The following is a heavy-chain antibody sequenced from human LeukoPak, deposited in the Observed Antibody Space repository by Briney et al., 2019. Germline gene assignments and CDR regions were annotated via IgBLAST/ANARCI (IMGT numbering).Heavy chain of an antibody. D-gene: IGHD3-3*01. CDR2: ISGSGGSA. Sequence: PGGSLRLSCAASGVTCSSYAMSCVRQAPGKGLEWVSAISGSGGSAYYADSVKGRYTISRDNSKNTLFLQMNSLRAEDTAVYYCANGQYDGVVWGQGTTVTVSS. J-gene: IGHJ6*02. CDR3: ANGQYDGVV. V-gene: IGHV3-23*01. CDR1: GVTCSSYA.